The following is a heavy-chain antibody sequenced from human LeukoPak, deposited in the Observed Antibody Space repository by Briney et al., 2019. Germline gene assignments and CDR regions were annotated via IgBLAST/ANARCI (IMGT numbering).Heavy chain of an antibody. V-gene: IGHV4-30-2*01. J-gene: IGHJ4*02. CDR3: ARGGGRDYGDFSPFDY. CDR1: GGSISSGGYS. Sequence: SQTLSLTCAVSGGSISSGGYSWSRIRQPPGKGLEWIGYIYHSGSTYYNPSLKSRVTISVDRSKNQFSLKLSSVTAADTAVYYCARGGGRDYGDFSPFDYWGQGTLVTVSS. CDR2: IYHSGST. D-gene: IGHD4-17*01.